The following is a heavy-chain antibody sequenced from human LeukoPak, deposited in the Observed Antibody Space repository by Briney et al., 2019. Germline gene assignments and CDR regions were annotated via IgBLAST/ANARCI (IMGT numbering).Heavy chain of an antibody. CDR2: INHSGST. V-gene: IGHV4-34*01. CDR1: GGSFSGYY. CDR3: ARNCGGDCYLDY. J-gene: IGHJ4*02. D-gene: IGHD2-21*02. Sequence: SETLSLTCAVYGGSFSGYYWSWIRQPPGKGLEWIGEINHSGSTNYNPSLKSRVTISVDTSKNQFSLKLSSVTAADTAVYYCARNCGGDCYLDYWGQGTLVTVSS.